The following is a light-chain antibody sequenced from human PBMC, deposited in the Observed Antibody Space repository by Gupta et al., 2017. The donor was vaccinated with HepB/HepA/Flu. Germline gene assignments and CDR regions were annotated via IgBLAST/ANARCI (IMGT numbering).Light chain of an antibody. CDR3: QHRSCFPVT. CDR2: YAS. V-gene: IGKV6-21*02. J-gene: IGKJ2*01. Sequence: DIVLTPTRDIQSVTQKEKVTITCWASQRTGSFLYWYQQKPEQSPKLLINYASQYTSVVPSLCSGSGSGTDFTPTINSLEAEYAATYYCQHRSCFPVTFGRGTKLEIK. CDR1: QRTGSF.